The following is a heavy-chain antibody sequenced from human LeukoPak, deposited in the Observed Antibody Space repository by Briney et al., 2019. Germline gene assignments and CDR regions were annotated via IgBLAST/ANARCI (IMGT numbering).Heavy chain of an antibody. CDR1: GFTFGSYE. CDR3: ARRYCSSTSCTLDY. V-gene: IGHV3-48*03. Sequence: PGGSLRLSCTASGFTFGSYEMNWVRQAPGKGLEWVSYISSGTTTIYYADSVKGRFTISRDNAKNSLYLQMNSLRAEDTAVYYCARRYCSSTSCTLDYWGQGTLVTVSS. J-gene: IGHJ4*02. CDR2: ISSGTTTI. D-gene: IGHD2-2*01.